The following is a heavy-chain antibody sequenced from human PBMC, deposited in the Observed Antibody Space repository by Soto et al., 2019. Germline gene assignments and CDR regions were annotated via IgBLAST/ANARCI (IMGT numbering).Heavy chain of an antibody. Sequence: PSETLSLTCTVSGGSISSGGYYWSWIRQHPGKGLEWIGYIYYSGSSYYNPSLKSRVTISVDTSKNQFSLKLSSVTAADTAVYYCASYSSSWYSQPDWFDPWGQRTLVTVSS. J-gene: IGHJ5*02. CDR2: IYYSGSS. CDR1: GGSISSGGYY. V-gene: IGHV4-31*03. CDR3: ASYSSSWYSQPDWFDP. D-gene: IGHD6-13*01.